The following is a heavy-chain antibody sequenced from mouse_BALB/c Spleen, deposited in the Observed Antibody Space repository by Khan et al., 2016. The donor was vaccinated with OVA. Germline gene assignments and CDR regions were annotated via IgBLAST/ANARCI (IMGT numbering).Heavy chain of an antibody. V-gene: IGHV1-7*01. J-gene: IGHJ2*01. Sequence: QIQLVQSGAEQAKPGASVKMSCKTSGYTFSSYWMHWVKQRPGHGLEWIGYINPTSGYTEYNEKFKNKATLSADKSSSPAYMQLTSLTSEDSAVYYGARDRIDYWGQGTTLTVSS. CDR1: GYTFSSYW. CDR2: INPTSGYT. CDR3: ARDRIDY.